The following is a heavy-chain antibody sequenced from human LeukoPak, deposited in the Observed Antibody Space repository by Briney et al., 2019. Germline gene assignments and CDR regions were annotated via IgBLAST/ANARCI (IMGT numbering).Heavy chain of an antibody. CDR3: ATPHPLSSGYYYY. J-gene: IGHJ4*02. CDR1: GYTLTELS. D-gene: IGHD3-22*01. V-gene: IGHV1-24*01. CDR2: FDPEDGET. Sequence: ASVKVSCKVSGYTLTELSMHWVRQAPGKGLEWMGGFDPEDGETIYAQKFQGRVTMTVDTSTDTAYMELSSLRSEDTAVYYCATPHPLSSGYYYYWGQGTLVTVSS.